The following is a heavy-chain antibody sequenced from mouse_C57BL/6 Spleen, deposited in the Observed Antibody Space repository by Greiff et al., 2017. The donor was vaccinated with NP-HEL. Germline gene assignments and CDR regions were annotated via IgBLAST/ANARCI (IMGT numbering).Heavy chain of an antibody. CDR3: TRGVGTMFDY. CDR1: GYTFTDYE. J-gene: IGHJ2*01. Sequence: QVQLQQSGAELVRPGASVTLSCKASGYTFTDYEMHWVKQTPVHGLEWIGAIDPETGGTAYNQKFKGKAILTADKSSSTDYMELRSLTSEDSAVYYCTRGVGTMFDYWGQGTTLTVSS. CDR2: IDPETGGT. V-gene: IGHV1-15*01. D-gene: IGHD2-14*01.